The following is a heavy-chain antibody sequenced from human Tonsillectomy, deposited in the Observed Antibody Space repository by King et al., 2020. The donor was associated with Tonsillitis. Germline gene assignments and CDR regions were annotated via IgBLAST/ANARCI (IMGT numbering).Heavy chain of an antibody. Sequence: QLVQSGAEVKKPGESLKISCKGSGYSFTNYWIGWVRQMPGKGLEWMGIIYPGDSDTTYSPSFQGQVTISADKSISTAYLQGSSLKAADPAMYYCATIPPSSGTYSHYDFDFWGQGTMVTVSS. CDR2: IYPGDSDT. V-gene: IGHV5-51*01. CDR1: GYSFTNYW. J-gene: IGHJ3*01. CDR3: ATIPPSSGTYSHYDFDF. D-gene: IGHD1-26*01.